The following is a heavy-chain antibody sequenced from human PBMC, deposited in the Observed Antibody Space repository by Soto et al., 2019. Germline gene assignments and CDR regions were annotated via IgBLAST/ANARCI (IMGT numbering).Heavy chain of an antibody. CDR2: ISSSSSYT. CDR1: GFTLSDYY. CDR3: ARSPIVGATGWFDP. V-gene: IGHV3-11*06. J-gene: IGHJ5*02. D-gene: IGHD1-26*01. Sequence: QVQLVESGGGLVKPGGSLRLSCAASGFTLSDYYMSWIRQAPGKGLEWVSYISSSSSYTNYADSVKGRFTISRDNAKNSLYLQMNSLRAEDTAVYYCARSPIVGATGWFDPWGQGTLVTVSS.